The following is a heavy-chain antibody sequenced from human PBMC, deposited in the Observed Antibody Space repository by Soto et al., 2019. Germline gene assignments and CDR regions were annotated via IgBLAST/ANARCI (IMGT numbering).Heavy chain of an antibody. CDR3: ARAVACSGGSCYFPFDY. V-gene: IGHV3-33*01. J-gene: IGHJ4*02. Sequence: QVQLVESGGGVVQPGRSLRLSCAASEFTFSSYGMHWVRQAPGKGLEWVAVIWYDGSNKYYADSVKGRFTISRDNSKNTLYLQMNSLRAEDTAVYYCARAVACSGGSCYFPFDYWGQGTLVTVSS. CDR1: EFTFSSYG. D-gene: IGHD2-15*01. CDR2: IWYDGSNK.